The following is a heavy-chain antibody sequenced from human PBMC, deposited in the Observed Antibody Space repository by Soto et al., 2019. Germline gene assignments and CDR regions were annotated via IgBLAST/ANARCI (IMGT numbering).Heavy chain of an antibody. J-gene: IGHJ4*02. CDR3: ARHVRQEMGADFDY. Sequence: GESLRISWKGSGYSFTSYWIGWVRQMAGKGLEWMGIVYPGDSDTRYSPSFQGQVTISADKSISTAYLQWSSLKASDTAMHYCARHVRQEMGADFDYWGQGTLVTVSS. V-gene: IGHV5-51*01. D-gene: IGHD1-26*01. CDR1: GYSFTSYW. CDR2: VYPGDSDT.